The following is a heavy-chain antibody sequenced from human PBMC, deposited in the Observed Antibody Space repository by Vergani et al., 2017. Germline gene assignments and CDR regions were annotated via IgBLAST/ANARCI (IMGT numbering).Heavy chain of an antibody. V-gene: IGHV4-31*03. CDR3: AIQKYYYMDV. Sequence: QVQLQESGPGLVNASQTLSLTCSDSGASVGSGGYYWSWVRQRPGMGLYWIGYIYYSGTTYYNPSLESRLTISLDTSEKHLSLKLSSVTAADTAVYSCAIQKYYYMDVWGKGATVTVS. CDR2: IYYSGTT. CDR1: GASVGSGGYY. J-gene: IGHJ6*03. D-gene: IGHD4-11*01.